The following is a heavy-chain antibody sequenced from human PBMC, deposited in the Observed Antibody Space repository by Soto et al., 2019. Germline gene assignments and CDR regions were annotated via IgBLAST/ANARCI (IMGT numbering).Heavy chain of an antibody. D-gene: IGHD2-2*01. CDR1: GGSISSGGYS. V-gene: IGHV4-30-2*01. J-gene: IGHJ6*02. Sequence: QLQLQESGSGLVKPSQTLSLTCAVSGGSISSGGYSWSWIRQPPGKGLEWIGYIYHSGSTYYNPSLKSLVTISVDRSKNQFSLKLSSVTAAYTAVYYCSSISISFYYGMDVWGQGATVTVSS. CDR3: SSISISFYYGMDV. CDR2: IYHSGST.